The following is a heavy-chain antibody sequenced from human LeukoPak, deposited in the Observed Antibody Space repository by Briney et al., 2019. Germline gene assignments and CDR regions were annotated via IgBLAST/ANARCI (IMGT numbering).Heavy chain of an antibody. Sequence: GESLKISCKGSGYSFTSYWIGWVRQIPGKGLGWMGIIYPGDSDTRYSPSFQGQVTLSAAKSISTAYLQWSSLKDSDTAMYYCARCGNGYNWEDAFDIWGQGTMVTVSS. V-gene: IGHV5-51*01. D-gene: IGHD5-24*01. CDR1: GYSFTSYW. CDR2: IYPGDSDT. CDR3: ARCGNGYNWEDAFDI. J-gene: IGHJ3*02.